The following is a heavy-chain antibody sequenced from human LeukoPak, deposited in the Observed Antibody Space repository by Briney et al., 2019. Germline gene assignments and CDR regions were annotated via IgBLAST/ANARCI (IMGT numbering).Heavy chain of an antibody. Sequence: GASVKVSCKASGYTFTSYYMHWVRQAPGQGLEWMGWISAYNGNTNYAQKFQGRVTMTTDTSTSTAYMELRSLRSDDTAVYYCARIMGVAVTEDYWGQGTLVTVSS. V-gene: IGHV1-18*04. CDR1: GYTFTSYY. CDR2: ISAYNGNT. J-gene: IGHJ4*02. D-gene: IGHD6-19*01. CDR3: ARIMGVAVTEDY.